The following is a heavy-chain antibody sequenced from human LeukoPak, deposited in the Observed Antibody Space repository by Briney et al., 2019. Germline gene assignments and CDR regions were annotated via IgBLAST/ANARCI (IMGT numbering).Heavy chain of an antibody. D-gene: IGHD5-18*01. V-gene: IGHV3-9*01. CDR2: ISWNSGSI. J-gene: IGHJ4*02. Sequence: GGSLRLSCAASGFTFDDYAMHWVRQAPGKGLEWVSGISWNSGSIGYAVSVKGRFTISRDNAKNSLYLQMNSLRAEDTALYYCAKGDTALDYWGQGTLVTVSS. CDR3: AKGDTALDY. CDR1: GFTFDDYA.